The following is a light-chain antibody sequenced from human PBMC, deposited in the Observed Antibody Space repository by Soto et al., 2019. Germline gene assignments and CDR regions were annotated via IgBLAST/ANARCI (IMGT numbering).Light chain of an antibody. CDR2: DTS. V-gene: IGKV1-5*01. CDR3: QQYSTFPFT. Sequence: DIQMTQSPSTLSASVGDRVTITCRASQSIVGRLAWYQQSPGKAPKLLIYDTSILQSGVPSRFSGSASGTEFTLTISSLQPDDFATYYGQQYSTFPFTFGPGTKVDIK. J-gene: IGKJ3*01. CDR1: QSIVGR.